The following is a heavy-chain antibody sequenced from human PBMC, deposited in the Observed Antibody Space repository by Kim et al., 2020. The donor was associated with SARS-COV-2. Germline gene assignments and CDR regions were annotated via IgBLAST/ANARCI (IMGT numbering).Heavy chain of an antibody. Sequence: AQKFQGRATITADESTSTAYMELSSLRTADTAVYYCARGDILTGYGLYYYGMDVWGQGTTVTVSS. D-gene: IGHD3-9*01. CDR3: ARGDILTGYGLYYYGMDV. J-gene: IGHJ6*02. V-gene: IGHV1-69*01.